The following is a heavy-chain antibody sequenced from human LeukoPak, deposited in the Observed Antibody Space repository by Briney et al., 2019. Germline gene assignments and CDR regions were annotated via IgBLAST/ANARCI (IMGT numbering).Heavy chain of an antibody. J-gene: IGHJ4*02. CDR2: ISSSSSYI. Sequence: PGGSLRLSCAASGFTFSSYSMNWVRQAPGKGLEWVSSISSSSSYIYYADSVKGRFTISRDNSKNTLYLQMNSLRAEDTAVYYCARDQGYYDSSGYPYYFDYWGQGTLVTVSS. CDR3: ARDQGYYDSSGYPYYFDY. CDR1: GFTFSSYS. D-gene: IGHD3-22*01. V-gene: IGHV3-21*01.